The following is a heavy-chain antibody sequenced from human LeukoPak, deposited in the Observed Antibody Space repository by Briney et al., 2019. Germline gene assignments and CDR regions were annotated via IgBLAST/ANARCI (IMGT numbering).Heavy chain of an antibody. CDR3: GRGGGIWSGYHTFWFDP. J-gene: IGHJ5*02. Sequence: AAVKVSCKASGGTFSSYAISWVRQAPGQGLEWMGGIIPIFGTANYAQKFQGRVTITTDESTSTAYMELSSLRSEDTAVYYCGRGGGIWSGYHTFWFDPWGQGTLVTVSS. CDR1: GGTFSSYA. D-gene: IGHD3-3*01. CDR2: IIPIFGTA. V-gene: IGHV1-69*05.